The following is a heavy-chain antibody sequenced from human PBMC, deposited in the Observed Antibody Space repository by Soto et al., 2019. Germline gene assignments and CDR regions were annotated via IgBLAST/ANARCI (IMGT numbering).Heavy chain of an antibody. CDR1: GFTFSSYE. CDR2: ISSSGSTI. Sequence: QPGGSLRLSCASSGFTFSSYEMNWVRHAPGKGLEWVSYISSSGSTIYYADSVKGRFTISRDNAKNSLYLQMNSLRAEDTAVYYCARDPQYGSSSWYEVDYWGQGTLVTVSS. CDR3: ARDPQYGSSSWYEVDY. J-gene: IGHJ4*02. V-gene: IGHV3-48*03. D-gene: IGHD6-13*01.